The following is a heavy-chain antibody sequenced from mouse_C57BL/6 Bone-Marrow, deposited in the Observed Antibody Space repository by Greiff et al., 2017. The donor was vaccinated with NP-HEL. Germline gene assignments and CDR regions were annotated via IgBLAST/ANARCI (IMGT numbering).Heavy chain of an antibody. J-gene: IGHJ2*01. CDR1: EYEFPSHD. D-gene: IGHD2-1*01. CDR2: INSDGGST. V-gene: IGHV5-2*01. Sequence: EVKLVESGGGLVQPGESLKLSCESNEYEFPSHDMSWVRKTPEKRLELVAAINSDGGSTYYPDTMERRFIISRDNTKKTLYLQMSSLRSEDTALYYCARQMELPMVTTNYFDDWGQGTTLTVSS. CDR3: ARQMELPMVTTNYFDD.